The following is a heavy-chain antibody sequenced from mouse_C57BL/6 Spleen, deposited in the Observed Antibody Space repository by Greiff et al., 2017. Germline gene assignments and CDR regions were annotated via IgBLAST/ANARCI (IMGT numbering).Heavy chain of an antibody. Sequence: VQLQQPGAELVTPGASVKLSCKASGYTFTSYWMHWVKQRPGHGLEWIGMIHPNRGSTNYNEKFKSKATLTVDKASSTAYLALISLTSEDSSVYYCARAGNYIPYWGQGTTLTVSS. D-gene: IGHD2-12*01. CDR2: IHPNRGST. CDR3: ARAGNYIPY. J-gene: IGHJ2*01. V-gene: IGHV1-64*01. CDR1: GYTFTSYW.